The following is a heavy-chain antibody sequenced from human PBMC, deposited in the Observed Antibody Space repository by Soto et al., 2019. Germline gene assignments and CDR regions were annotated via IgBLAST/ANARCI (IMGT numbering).Heavy chain of an antibody. CDR3: ARDSGSFWFDP. Sequence: GGSLRLSCTASGFTFSYYYMSWIRQAPGKGPEWVSFISGSGGTIYYADSVKGRFTISRDNAKNSLYLQMNSLRAEDTAVYYCARDSGSFWFDPWGQGTLVTVSS. CDR1: GFTFSYYY. J-gene: IGHJ5*02. V-gene: IGHV3-11*01. D-gene: IGHD1-26*01. CDR2: ISGSGGTI.